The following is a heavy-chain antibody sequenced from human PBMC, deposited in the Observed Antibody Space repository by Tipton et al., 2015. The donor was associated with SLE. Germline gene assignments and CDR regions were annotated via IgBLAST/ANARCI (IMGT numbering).Heavy chain of an antibody. CDR3: ARYRLVGEAS. V-gene: IGHV3-11*04. CDR1: GFTFSDYY. D-gene: IGHD1-26*01. CDR2: MSSSGSVI. J-gene: IGHJ5*02. Sequence: SLRLSCAASGFTFSDYYMSWIRQAPGKGLEWVSYMSSSGSVIYYTDSVKGRFTISRDNAKNSVYLQMNSLRVEDTAVYYCARYRLVGEASWGQGTLVTVSS.